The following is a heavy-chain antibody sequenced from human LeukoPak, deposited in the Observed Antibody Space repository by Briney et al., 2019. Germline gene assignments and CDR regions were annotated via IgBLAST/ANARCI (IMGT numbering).Heavy chain of an antibody. J-gene: IGHJ4*02. V-gene: IGHV3-23*01. Sequence: GGSLRLSCVGSGFTFSNYAMTRVRQGPGKGLEWVSTISSSGDGTFYADSVKGRFTVSRDNSKNTLYLQMNSLRAEDTAVYYCARGGRDGYNSPFDYWGQGTLVTVSS. CDR2: ISSSGDGT. D-gene: IGHD5-24*01. CDR3: ARGGRDGYNSPFDY. CDR1: GFTFSNYA.